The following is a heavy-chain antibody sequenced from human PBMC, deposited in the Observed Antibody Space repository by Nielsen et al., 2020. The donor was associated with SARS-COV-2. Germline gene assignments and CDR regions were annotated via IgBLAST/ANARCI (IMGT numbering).Heavy chain of an antibody. V-gene: IGHV4-31*03. CDR1: GGSISSGGYY. Sequence: LRLSCTVSGGSISSGGYYWSWIRQHPGKGLEWIGYIYYSGSTYYNPSLKSRVTISVDTSKNQFSLKLSSVTAADTAVYYCARSPVWGGFDYWGQGTLVTVSS. CDR3: ARSPVWGGFDY. J-gene: IGHJ4*02. D-gene: IGHD2-8*01. CDR2: IYYSGST.